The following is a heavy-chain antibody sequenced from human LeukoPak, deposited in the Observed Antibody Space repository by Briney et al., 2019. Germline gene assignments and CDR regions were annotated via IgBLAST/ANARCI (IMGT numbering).Heavy chain of an antibody. D-gene: IGHD5-18*01. V-gene: IGHV1-2*02. J-gene: IGHJ4*02. CDR1: GYTFAGYY. CDR2: INPNSGGT. CDR3: AREVGLRGYRGG. Sequence: ASVKVSCKATGYTFAGYYMHWVRQAPGQGLEWMGWINPNSGGTNYAQKFQGRVTMTRDTSISTAYMELSSLRSDDTAVYYCAREVGLRGYRGGWGQGTLVTVSS.